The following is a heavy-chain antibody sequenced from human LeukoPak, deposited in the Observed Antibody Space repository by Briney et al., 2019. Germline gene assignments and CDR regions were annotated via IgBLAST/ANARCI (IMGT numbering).Heavy chain of an antibody. J-gene: IGHJ6*03. CDR3: ARERIGYCSRTSCYLERYYCYMDV. D-gene: IGHD2-2*01. V-gene: IGHV3-7*01. CDR2: IQQDGSEK. Sequence: GGSLRLSCVVSGFTLSQYWMTWVRQAPGKGLEWVANIQQDGSEKYYVDSVKGRFTISRDNAKNSLYLQMNSLRAEDTAVYYCARERIGYCSRTSCYLERYYCYMDVWGKGTTVTVSS. CDR1: GFTLSQYW.